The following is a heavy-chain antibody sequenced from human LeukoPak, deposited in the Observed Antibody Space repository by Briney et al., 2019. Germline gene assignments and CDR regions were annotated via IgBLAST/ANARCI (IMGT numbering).Heavy chain of an antibody. V-gene: IGHV1-2*02. CDR3: AIYSGYDGSESFDY. J-gene: IGHJ4*02. D-gene: IGHD5-12*01. Sequence: ASVKVSCKASGYTFTGYYMHWVRQAPGQGLEWMGWINPNSGGTNYAQKFQGRVTMTRDTSISTAYMELSRLRSDDTAVYYCAIYSGYDGSESFDYWGQGTLVTVSS. CDR1: GYTFTGYY. CDR2: INPNSGGT.